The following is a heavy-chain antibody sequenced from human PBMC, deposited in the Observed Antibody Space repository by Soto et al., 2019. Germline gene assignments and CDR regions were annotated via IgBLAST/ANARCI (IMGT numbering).Heavy chain of an antibody. CDR3: ARGVGAPRAYYYYGMDV. CDR1: GGYVIDRSDY. CDR2: IYYSGST. D-gene: IGHD1-26*01. V-gene: IGHV4-61*01. Sequence: PFVMHSLTCRVSGGYVIDRSDYRSWQRKPPGKGQEWIGYIYYSGSTNHNPSLKSRVTISVDTSKNQFSLKLSSVTAADTAVYYCARGVGAPRAYYYYGMDVPGQATSVSVSS. J-gene: IGHJ6*02.